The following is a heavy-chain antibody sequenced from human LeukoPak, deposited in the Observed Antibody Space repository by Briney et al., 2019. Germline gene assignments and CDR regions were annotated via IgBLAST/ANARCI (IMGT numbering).Heavy chain of an antibody. CDR3: ARGASRSFDY. Sequence: ASVKVSCKVSGYTLTELSMHWVRQATGQGLEWMGWMNSNSGNTGYAQKFQGRVTFTRDTSINTAYMELSSLRSEDTAVYYCARGASRSFDYWGQGTLVTVSS. CDR1: GYTLTELS. V-gene: IGHV1-8*03. CDR2: MNSNSGNT. J-gene: IGHJ4*02.